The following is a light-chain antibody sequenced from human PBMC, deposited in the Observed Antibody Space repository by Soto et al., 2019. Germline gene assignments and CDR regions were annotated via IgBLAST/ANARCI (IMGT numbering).Light chain of an antibody. CDR1: QSVSSG. V-gene: IGKV3-15*01. CDR2: GAS. Sequence: IMLTQSPATLSLTPGERATLSCRASQSVSSGLSWYQQKPGQAPRLLIYGASTRATGIPARFSGSGSGTEFTLTISSLQSEDFAVYYCQQYNNWPPITFGQGTRLEI. J-gene: IGKJ5*01. CDR3: QQYNNWPPIT.